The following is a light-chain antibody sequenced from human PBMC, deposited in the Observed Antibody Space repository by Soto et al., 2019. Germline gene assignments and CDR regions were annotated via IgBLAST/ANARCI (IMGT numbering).Light chain of an antibody. CDR3: CSYGGSDTFL. V-gene: IGLV2-23*02. J-gene: IGLJ2*01. CDR2: EVY. CDR1: SSDVGTYNL. Sequence: QSALTQPASVSGSPGQSITISCIGTSSDVGTYNLVSWHQYHPGKAPKLIIYEVYKRSSGVSNRFSGSKSGNTASLTLSGLQPEDEADYYCCSYGGSDTFLFGGETKLTVL.